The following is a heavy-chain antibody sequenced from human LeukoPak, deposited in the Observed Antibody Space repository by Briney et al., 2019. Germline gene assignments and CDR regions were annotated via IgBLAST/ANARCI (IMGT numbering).Heavy chain of an antibody. D-gene: IGHD6-19*01. CDR2: ITHSGST. Sequence: SETLSLTCAVYGGSFSGYYWSWIRQPPGKGLEWIGEITHSGSTNYNPSLKSRVTISVDTSKNQFSLKLSSVTAADTAVYYCARNTDSGWEIDYWGQGTLVTVSS. CDR3: ARNTDSGWEIDY. J-gene: IGHJ4*02. CDR1: GGSFSGYY. V-gene: IGHV4-34*01.